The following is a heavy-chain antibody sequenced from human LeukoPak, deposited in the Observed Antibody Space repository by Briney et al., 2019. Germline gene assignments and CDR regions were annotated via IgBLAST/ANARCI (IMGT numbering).Heavy chain of an antibody. J-gene: IGHJ5*02. D-gene: IGHD6-13*01. Sequence: GGSLRLSCAASGFTFSSYAMSWVRQAPGKGLEWVSAISASGGSTFYADSVGGRFTISRQNSDNVMYLQLNSLRAEDTALYHCVRKGLSWSPRFDPWGQGTLVTVSS. CDR3: VRKGLSWSPRFDP. CDR1: GFTFSSYA. CDR2: ISASGGST. V-gene: IGHV3-23*01.